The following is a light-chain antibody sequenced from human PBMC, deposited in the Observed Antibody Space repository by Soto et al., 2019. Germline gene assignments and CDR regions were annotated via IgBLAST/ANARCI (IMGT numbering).Light chain of an antibody. Sequence: VGRTQSPVTLSVSPGERATLSCRAIQNIVTNLAWYQQKPGQAPRLVIYDASTRATDIPARFSGSGFGTEFILTISSLQSADFAVYYCQQYNNWPPRLTFGGGTKVDI. CDR3: QQYNNWPPRLT. J-gene: IGKJ4*01. V-gene: IGKV3-15*01. CDR1: QNIVTN. CDR2: DAS.